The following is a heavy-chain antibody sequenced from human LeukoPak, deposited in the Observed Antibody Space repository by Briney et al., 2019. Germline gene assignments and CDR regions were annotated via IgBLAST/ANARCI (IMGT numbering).Heavy chain of an antibody. Sequence: GESLKISCKGSGYSFTKYWIGWVRQMPGKGLEWMGIIYPDDSDTRYSHSFEGQVTISADKSIGTAFLQWRSLKASDSAIYYCAKNTGEGNYFDHWGQGSLSPSLQ. CDR1: GYSFTKYW. CDR3: AKNTGEGNYFDH. D-gene: IGHD3-16*01. J-gene: IGHJ4*02. CDR2: IYPDDSDT. V-gene: IGHV5-51*01.